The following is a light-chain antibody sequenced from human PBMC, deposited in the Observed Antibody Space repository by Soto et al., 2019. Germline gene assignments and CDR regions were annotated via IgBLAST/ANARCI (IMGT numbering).Light chain of an antibody. CDR1: QRIANY. CDR2: GAS. J-gene: IGKJ2*01. V-gene: IGKV1-39*01. CDR3: QQTYTTPHT. Sequence: DIQMTQSPSSLSASVGDRVTITCRASQRIANYLNWYQQLPAKAPKLLISGASTLQSAVPSRFSGGGSATEFTLTISTLQPEDFATYYCQQTYTTPHTFGQGTKLEIK.